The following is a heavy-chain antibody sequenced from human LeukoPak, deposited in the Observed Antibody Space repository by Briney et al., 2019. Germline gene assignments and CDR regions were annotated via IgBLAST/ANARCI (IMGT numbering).Heavy chain of an antibody. CDR2: INPNSGGS. D-gene: IGHD3-3*01. V-gene: IGHV1-2*02. Sequence: ASVKVSCKASGYTFTGYYMHWVRQAPGQGLEWMGWINPNSGGSNYPQKFQGRVTMTRDTSISTAYMELSRLRSDDTAVYYCARGLGVNTIFGVVIRRNYYYGMDVWGQGTTVTVSS. CDR3: ARGLGVNTIFGVVIRRNYYYGMDV. J-gene: IGHJ6*02. CDR1: GYTFTGYY.